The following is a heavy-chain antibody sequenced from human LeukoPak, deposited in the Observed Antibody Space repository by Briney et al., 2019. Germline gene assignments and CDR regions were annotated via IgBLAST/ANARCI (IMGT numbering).Heavy chain of an antibody. CDR1: GYTFTGYY. J-gene: IGHJ4*02. Sequence: EASVKVSCKASGYTFTGYYMHWVRQAPGQGLEWMGWINPNSGGTYYAQKFQGRVTMTRDTSISTAYMELSRLRSDDPAVFYCARVAHNYDLLTGYYPYLDYFDFWGQGTLVTVSS. CDR2: INPNSGGT. V-gene: IGHV1-2*02. CDR3: ARVAHNYDLLTGYYPYLDYFDF. D-gene: IGHD3-9*01.